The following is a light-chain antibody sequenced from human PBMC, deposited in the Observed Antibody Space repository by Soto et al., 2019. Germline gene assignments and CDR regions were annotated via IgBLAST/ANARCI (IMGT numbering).Light chain of an antibody. CDR2: KAS. J-gene: IGKJ1*01. CDR1: QSINNW. V-gene: IGKV1-5*03. Sequence: DIQMTQSPATLSASVGDRVTITCRASQSINNWLAWYQQKPGKAPKLFIFKASTLASGVPSRFHVSGSGTEFTLSISSLQPDDFALYFSQQYGSFPRTFGQGTKVVIK. CDR3: QQYGSFPRT.